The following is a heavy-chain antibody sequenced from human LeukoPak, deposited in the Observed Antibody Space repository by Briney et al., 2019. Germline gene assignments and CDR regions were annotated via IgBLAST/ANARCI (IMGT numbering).Heavy chain of an antibody. Sequence: GGSLRLSCTASGFTFSSYGMHWVRQAPGKGLEWVTVISYDGSNKYFADSVKGRFTISRDNSKNTLFLQMNSLRAEDTAVYYCAKDMAQFWSGPDYWGQGTLVTVSS. J-gene: IGHJ4*02. CDR3: AKDMAQFWSGPDY. CDR1: GFTFSSYG. V-gene: IGHV3-30*18. D-gene: IGHD3-3*01. CDR2: ISYDGSNK.